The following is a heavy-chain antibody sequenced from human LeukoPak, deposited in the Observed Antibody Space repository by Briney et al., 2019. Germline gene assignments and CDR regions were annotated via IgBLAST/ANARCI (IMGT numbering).Heavy chain of an antibody. CDR3: AKSGYNRFDY. D-gene: IGHD5-24*01. J-gene: IGHJ4*02. CDR1: GFTFSSYA. V-gene: IGHV3-23*01. Sequence: GGSLRLSCAASGFTFSSYAMNWVRQAPGKGLEWVSTISGSGGSTYNADSVKGRFTIARDNSKNTLYLQMNSLIAEDTAVYYCAKSGYNRFDYWGQGTRVTVSS. CDR2: ISGSGGST.